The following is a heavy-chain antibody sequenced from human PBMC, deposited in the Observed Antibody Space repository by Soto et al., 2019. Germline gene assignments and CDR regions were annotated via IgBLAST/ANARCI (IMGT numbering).Heavy chain of an antibody. CDR1: GFIFSTYS. CDR3: AKNPGYYYDSTGYHLDY. CDR2: ISSSSSTI. J-gene: IGHJ4*02. Sequence: GGSLRLSCAASGFIFSTYSMNWFRQVPGKGLEWVSYISSSSSTIFYTDSVKGRFTVSRDNAKNSLYLQMNSLRAEDTAVYYCAKNPGYYYDSTGYHLDYWGQGTLVTVSS. D-gene: IGHD3-22*01. V-gene: IGHV3-48*01.